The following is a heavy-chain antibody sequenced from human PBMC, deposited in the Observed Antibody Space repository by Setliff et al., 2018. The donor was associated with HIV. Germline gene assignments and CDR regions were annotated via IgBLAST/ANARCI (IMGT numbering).Heavy chain of an antibody. CDR1: GVSISGPIGITYY. V-gene: IGHV4-39*02. D-gene: IGHD1-1*01. CDR2: IHYSRGS. J-gene: IGHJ4*02. Sequence: SETLSLTCSVSGVSISGPIGITYYWDWLRQPPGKGLEWIGNIHYSRGSSYNASLRSRVTISLDTSKNHFSLKLSSVAAADTAVDYCARRYHDASGFYNSWGQGVLVTVSS. CDR3: ARRYHDASGFYNS.